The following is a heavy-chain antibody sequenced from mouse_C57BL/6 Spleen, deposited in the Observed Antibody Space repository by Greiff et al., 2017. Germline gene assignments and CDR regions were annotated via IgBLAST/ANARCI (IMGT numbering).Heavy chain of an antibody. J-gene: IGHJ2*01. CDR1: GFTFSSYG. Sequence: DVMLVESGGDLVKPGGSLKLSCAASGFTFSSYGMSWVRQTPDKRLEWVATISSGRSYTYYPDSVKGRFTISRDNAKNTLYLQMSSLKSEDTAMYYCARRLTGTQYYFAYWGQGTPLTVSS. CDR3: ARRLTGTQYYFAY. CDR2: ISSGRSYT. D-gene: IGHD4-1*01. V-gene: IGHV5-6*02.